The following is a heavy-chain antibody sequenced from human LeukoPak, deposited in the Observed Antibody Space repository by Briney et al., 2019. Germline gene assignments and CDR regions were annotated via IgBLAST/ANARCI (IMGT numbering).Heavy chain of an antibody. J-gene: IGHJ4*02. D-gene: IGHD2-21*01. V-gene: IGHV4-39*02. CDR2: MYYRGTT. CDR3: AREYSRSVVAGSRPDL. CDR1: GGSISSSSYR. Sequence: SETLSLTCSVSGGSISSSSYRWGWIRQSPGKGPEWIGSMYYRGTTYENSSLKSRLTLSIDTSNNHFSLKLTSVTAADTAVYFCAREYSRSVVAGSRPDLWGQGLLVTVSS.